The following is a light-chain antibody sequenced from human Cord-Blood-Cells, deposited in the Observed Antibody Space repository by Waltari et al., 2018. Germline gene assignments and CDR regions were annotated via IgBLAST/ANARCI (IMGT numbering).Light chain of an antibody. CDR3: CSYAGSYTYV. Sequence: QSALTQPRSVSGSPGQSVTISCTGTSSDVGGYNYVSWYQQHPGKAPKLMIYDVSKRPSGVPGRFSGSKSGNTSSLTISGLQAEDEAYDYCCSYAGSYTYVFGTGTKVTVL. CDR2: DVS. CDR1: SSDVGGYNY. J-gene: IGLJ1*01. V-gene: IGLV2-11*01.